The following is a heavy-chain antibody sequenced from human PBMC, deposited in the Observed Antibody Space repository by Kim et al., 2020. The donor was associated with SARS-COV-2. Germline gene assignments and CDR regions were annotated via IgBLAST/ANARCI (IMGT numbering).Heavy chain of an antibody. Sequence: SPSFQGQVTISADKSISTAYLQWSSLKAADTAMYYCARPIYGDYPDAFDIWGQGTMVTVSS. J-gene: IGHJ3*02. CDR3: ARPIYGDYPDAFDI. V-gene: IGHV5-51*01. D-gene: IGHD4-17*01.